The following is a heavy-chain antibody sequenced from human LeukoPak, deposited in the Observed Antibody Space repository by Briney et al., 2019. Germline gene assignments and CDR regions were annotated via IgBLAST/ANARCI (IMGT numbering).Heavy chain of an antibody. V-gene: IGHV3-64*01. CDR3: ARGAYPPDY. CDR2: ISSNGGST. Sequence: GGSLRLSCAASGFTFSSYAMHWVRQAPGKGLEYVSAISSNGGSTYYANSAKGRFTISRDNSKNTLYLQMGSLRAEDMAVYYCARGAYPPDYWGQGTLVTVSS. CDR1: GFTFSSYA. J-gene: IGHJ4*02.